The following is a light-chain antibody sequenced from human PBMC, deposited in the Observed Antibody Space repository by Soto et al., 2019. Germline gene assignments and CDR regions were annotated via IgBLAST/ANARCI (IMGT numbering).Light chain of an antibody. J-gene: IGLJ3*02. V-gene: IGLV2-8*01. Sequence: QSALTQPPSASGSPGQSVTISCTGTSSDVGAYNYVSWYQQHAGKAPKLVIYEVTKRPSGVPDRFSGSKSANTASLTVTGIQADDEADYYCSSFASSNTWVFGGGTKLTVL. CDR3: SSFASSNTWV. CDR1: SSDVGAYNY. CDR2: EVT.